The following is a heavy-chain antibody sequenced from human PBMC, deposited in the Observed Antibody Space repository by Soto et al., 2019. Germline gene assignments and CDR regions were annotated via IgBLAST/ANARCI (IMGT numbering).Heavy chain of an antibody. CDR3: ASAPRVSGSSQTRPDF. CDR2: ISQSGNT. V-gene: IGHV4-34*01. CDR1: SGSFSGYY. Sequence: SETLSLTCSIYSGSFSGYYWSWIRQPPGKGLEWIGEISQSGNTNYSPSLKSRVSISIDTSKKQFSLNLASVSAADTAVYYGASAPRVSGSSQTRPDFWGQGTLVPVSS. D-gene: IGHD6-6*01. J-gene: IGHJ4*02.